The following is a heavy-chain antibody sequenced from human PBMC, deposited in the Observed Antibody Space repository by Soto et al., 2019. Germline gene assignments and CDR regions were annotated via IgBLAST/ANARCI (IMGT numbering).Heavy chain of an antibody. V-gene: IGHV1-46*01. CDR2: INPSGCST. D-gene: IGHD3-16*01. CDR1: GYTFTSYY. CDR3: ARDLHPIYVLDY. J-gene: IGHJ4*02. Sequence: ASVKVSCKASGYTFTSYYMHWVRQAPGQGLEWMGIINPSGCSTSYAQKFQGRVTMTRDTSTSTVYMELSSLRSEDTAVYYCARDLHPIYVLDYWGQGTLVTVSS.